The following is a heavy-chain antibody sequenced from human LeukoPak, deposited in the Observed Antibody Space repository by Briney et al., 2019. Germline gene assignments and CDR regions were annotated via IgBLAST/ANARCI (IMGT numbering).Heavy chain of an antibody. CDR2: INSDGSST. V-gene: IGHV3-74*01. Sequence: PGGSLRLSCAASGFTFSSYWMHWVRQAPGKGLVWVSGINSDGSSTSYADSVKGRFTISRDNAKNTLYLQMNSLKTEDTAVYYCTRDPGVRFGELLNDAFDIWGQGTMVTVSS. D-gene: IGHD3-10*01. CDR1: GFTFSSYW. CDR3: TRDPGVRFGELLNDAFDI. J-gene: IGHJ3*02.